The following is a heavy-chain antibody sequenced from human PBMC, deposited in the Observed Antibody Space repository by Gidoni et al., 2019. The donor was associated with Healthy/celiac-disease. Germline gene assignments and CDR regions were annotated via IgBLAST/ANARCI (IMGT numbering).Heavy chain of an antibody. V-gene: IGHV3-66*01. D-gene: IGHD3-22*01. CDR2: IYSGGST. J-gene: IGHJ6*02. Sequence: LEWVSVIYSGGSTYYADSVKGRFTISRDNSKNTLYLQMNSLRAEDTAVYYCARDQISSGYYYVYYYGMDVWGQGTTVTVSS. CDR3: ARDQISSGYYYVYYYGMDV.